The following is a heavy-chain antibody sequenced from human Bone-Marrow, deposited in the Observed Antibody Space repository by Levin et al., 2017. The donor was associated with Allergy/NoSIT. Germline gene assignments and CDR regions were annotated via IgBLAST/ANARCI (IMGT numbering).Heavy chain of an antibody. Sequence: SETLSLTCAVYGGSFSGYYWSWIRQPPGKGLEWIGEINHSGSTNNNPSLKSRVTISVDTSKKQFSLKLNSVTAADTAVYYCARRTHYYDSGNYYPLDYWGQGNPVTVSS. D-gene: IGHD3-22*01. V-gene: IGHV4-34*01. CDR3: ARRTHYYDSGNYYPLDY. CDR2: INHSGST. J-gene: IGHJ4*02. CDR1: GGSFSGYY.